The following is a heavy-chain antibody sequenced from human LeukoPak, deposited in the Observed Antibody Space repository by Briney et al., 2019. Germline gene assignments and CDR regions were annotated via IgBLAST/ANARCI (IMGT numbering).Heavy chain of an antibody. D-gene: IGHD5-18*01. CDR3: AKESEYSYGFFPPRYGMDV. J-gene: IGHJ6*02. V-gene: IGHV3-23*01. CDR1: GFTFSSYA. Sequence: GGSLRLSCAASGFTFSSYAMSWVRQAPGKGLEWVSAISGSGGSTYYADSVKGRFTISRDNSKNTLYLQMNSLRAEDTAVYYCAKESEYSYGFFPPRYGMDVWGQGTTVTVSS. CDR2: ISGSGGST.